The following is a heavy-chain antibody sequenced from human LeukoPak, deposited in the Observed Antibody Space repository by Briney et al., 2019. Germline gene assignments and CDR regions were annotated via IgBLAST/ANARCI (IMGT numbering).Heavy chain of an antibody. D-gene: IGHD1-26*01. J-gene: IGHJ4*02. CDR1: GFTFSSYA. Sequence: PGGSLRLSCAASGFTFSSYAMSWVRQAPGKGLGWVSGISSSGGNTYYAESVKGRFTISRDNSKDTLYLQMNSLRAEDTAVYYCASQRSYSGSYVTFDFWGQGTLVTVSS. CDR2: ISSSGGNT. CDR3: ASQRSYSGSYVTFDF. V-gene: IGHV3-23*01.